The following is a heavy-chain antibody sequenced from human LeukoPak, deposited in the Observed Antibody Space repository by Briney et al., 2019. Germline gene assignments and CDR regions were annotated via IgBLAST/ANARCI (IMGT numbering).Heavy chain of an antibody. CDR2: ISSSSDTI. CDR1: GFTFGPYT. Sequence: PGGSLRLSCAASGFTFGPYTMNWVRQAPGKGLEWVSYISSSSDTIYYADSVKGRFTISRDNAKNSLYLQMNSLRAEDTAVYYCAKDQDSSGYYYFDYWGQGTLVTVSS. CDR3: AKDQDSSGYYYFDY. J-gene: IGHJ4*02. D-gene: IGHD3-22*01. V-gene: IGHV3-48*04.